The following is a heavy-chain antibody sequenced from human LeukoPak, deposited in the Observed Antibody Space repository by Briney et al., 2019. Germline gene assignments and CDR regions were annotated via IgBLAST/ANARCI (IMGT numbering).Heavy chain of an antibody. J-gene: IGHJ4*02. Sequence: PGGSLRLSCAASGFTFDDYAMHWVRQAPGKGLEWVSGISWNSGSIGYADSVKGRFTISRDNAKNSLYLQMNSPRSEDTAVYYCAKGSCSSTTCLKTDWGQGTPVTVSS. D-gene: IGHD2-2*01. CDR3: AKGSCSSTTCLKTD. CDR1: GFTFDDYA. CDR2: ISWNSGSI. V-gene: IGHV3-9*01.